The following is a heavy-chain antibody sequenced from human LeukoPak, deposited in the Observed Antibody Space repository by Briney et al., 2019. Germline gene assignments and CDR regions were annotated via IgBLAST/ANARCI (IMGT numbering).Heavy chain of an antibody. CDR1: GGSISSSSYY. J-gene: IGHJ4*02. D-gene: IGHD3-22*01. Sequence: SETLSLTCTVSGGSISSSSYYWGWIRQPPGKGLEWIGSIYYSGSTYYNPSLKSRVTISVDTSKNQFSLKLSSVTAADTAVYYCAREARGSGYYYPDYWGQGTLVTVSS. CDR2: IYYSGST. V-gene: IGHV4-39*07. CDR3: AREARGSGYYYPDY.